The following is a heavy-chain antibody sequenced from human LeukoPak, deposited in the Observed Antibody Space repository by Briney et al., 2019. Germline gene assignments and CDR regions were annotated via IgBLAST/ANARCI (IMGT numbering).Heavy chain of an antibody. CDR3: AKDLGRYRNNYFDY. CDR1: GFTFNSYA. Sequence: GGSLRLSCAASGFTFNSYAMSWVRQAPEEGLEWVATISGSGGGTYYADSVKGRFTISRDDSKNTLYLQMNSLRAEDTAVYYCAKDLGRYRNNYFDYWGQGTLVTVSS. J-gene: IGHJ4*02. V-gene: IGHV3-23*01. CDR2: ISGSGGGT. D-gene: IGHD1-26*01.